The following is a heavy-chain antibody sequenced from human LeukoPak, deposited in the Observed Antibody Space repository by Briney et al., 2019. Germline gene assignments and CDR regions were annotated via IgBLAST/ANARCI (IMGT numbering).Heavy chain of an antibody. CDR3: AKGNNIGGYYYPHFDY. D-gene: IGHD3-22*01. V-gene: IGHV3-30*18. CDR2: ISSDGNNK. Sequence: GGSLRLSCAASGFTFSSYGMHWVRQAPGKGLEWVAVISSDGNNKNYVDSVKGRFTFSRDNSKNTLYLQMNSLRAEDTAVYYCAKGNNIGGYYYPHFDYWGQGTLVTVSS. CDR1: GFTFSSYG. J-gene: IGHJ4*02.